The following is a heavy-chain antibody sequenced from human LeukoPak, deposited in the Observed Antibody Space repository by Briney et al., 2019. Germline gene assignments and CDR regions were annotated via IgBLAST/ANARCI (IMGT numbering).Heavy chain of an antibody. CDR1: GFTVSSNY. Sequence: GGSLRLSCAASGFTVSSNYMSWVRQAPGKGLEWVSVIYSGGSTYYADSVKGRFTISRDNSKNTLYLQMNSLRAEDTAVYYCARYGDYGRSYYYGMDVWGPGTTVTVSS. D-gene: IGHD4-17*01. V-gene: IGHV3-66*01. CDR3: ARYGDYGRSYYYGMDV. CDR2: IYSGGST. J-gene: IGHJ6*02.